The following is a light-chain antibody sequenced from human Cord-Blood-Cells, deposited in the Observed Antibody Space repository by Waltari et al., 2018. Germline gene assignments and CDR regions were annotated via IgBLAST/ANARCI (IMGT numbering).Light chain of an antibody. CDR2: DVS. J-gene: IGLJ2*01. Sequence: QSALTQPRSVSGSPGQSVTISCTGTSSAAGGYTYVSWYQQHPGKAPKLMIYDVSKRPSGVPDRFSGSKSGNTASLTISGLQAEDEADYYCCSYAGSYTYVVFGGGTKLTVL. V-gene: IGLV2-11*01. CDR3: CSYAGSYTYVV. CDR1: SSAAGGYTY.